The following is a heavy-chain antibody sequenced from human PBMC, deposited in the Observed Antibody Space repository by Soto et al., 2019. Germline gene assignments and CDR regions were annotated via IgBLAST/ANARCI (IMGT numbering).Heavy chain of an antibody. J-gene: IGHJ4*02. CDR1: GYSFTGYY. D-gene: IGHD3-16*01. V-gene: IGHV1-2*04. Sequence: ASVKVSCKASGYSFTGYYIHWVRQAPGQGLEWLGWINPKNGGTTYAQKFQGLVTMTSDTSISTVYMELSRLRSDDTAVYYCARKGGYYDYWGQGTLVTVS. CDR2: INPKNGGT. CDR3: ARKGGYYDY.